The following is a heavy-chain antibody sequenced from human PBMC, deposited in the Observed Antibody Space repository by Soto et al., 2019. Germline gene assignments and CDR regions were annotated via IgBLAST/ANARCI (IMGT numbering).Heavy chain of an antibody. CDR1: GFTFSSYG. V-gene: IGHV3-33*01. CDR2: IWYDGSNK. Sequence: GVSLRLSCAASGFTFSSYGMHWVRQAPGKGLEWVAVIWYDGSNKYYADSVKGRFTISRDNSKNTLYLQMNSLRAEDTAVYYCARDDFWSGYVGMDVWGQGTTVTVSS. CDR3: ARDDFWSGYVGMDV. D-gene: IGHD3-3*01. J-gene: IGHJ6*02.